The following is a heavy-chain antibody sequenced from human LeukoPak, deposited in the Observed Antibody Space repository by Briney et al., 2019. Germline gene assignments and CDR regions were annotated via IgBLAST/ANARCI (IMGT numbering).Heavy chain of an antibody. J-gene: IGHJ4*02. CDR1: GFIFSSYG. D-gene: IGHD2/OR15-2a*01. Sequence: GGSLRLSCAAFGFIFSSYGMHWVRQAPGKGLEWVAVIWYDGSNKYYADSVKGRFTISRDNSKNTLYLQMNSLRAEDTAVYYCARGDDFLDYWGQGTLVTVSS. V-gene: IGHV3-33*01. CDR3: ARGDDFLDY. CDR2: IWYDGSNK.